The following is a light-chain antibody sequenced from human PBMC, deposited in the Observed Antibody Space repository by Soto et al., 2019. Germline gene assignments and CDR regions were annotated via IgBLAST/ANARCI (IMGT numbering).Light chain of an antibody. J-gene: IGKJ1*01. CDR2: KAS. CDR3: QHYNSNLRT. CDR1: QSISSW. V-gene: IGKV1-5*03. Sequence: DIQMTQSPSTLSASVGDRVTITCRASQSISSWLAWYQQKPGKAPKLLIYKASNLETWVPSRFSGSGSETEFTLTISSLQPDDFATYYCQHYNSNLRTLGQGPKVEIK.